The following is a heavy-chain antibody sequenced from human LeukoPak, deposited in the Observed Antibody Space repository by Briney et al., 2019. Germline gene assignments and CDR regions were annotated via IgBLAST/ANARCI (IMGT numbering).Heavy chain of an antibody. V-gene: IGHV4-34*01. Sequence: SETLSLICAVYGGSFSGYYWSWIRQPPGKGLEWIGEINHSGSTNYNPSLKSRVTISVDTSKNQFSLKLSSVTAADTAVYYCARGGYYYYYMDVWGKGTTVTVSS. CDR3: ARGGYYYYYMDV. J-gene: IGHJ6*03. CDR2: INHSGST. CDR1: GGSFSGYY.